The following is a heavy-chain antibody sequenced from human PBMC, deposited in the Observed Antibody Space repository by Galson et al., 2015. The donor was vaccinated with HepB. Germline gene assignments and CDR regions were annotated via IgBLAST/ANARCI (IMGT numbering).Heavy chain of an antibody. CDR2: IYSGGST. D-gene: IGHD2-2*02. V-gene: IGHV3-66*02. CDR1: GFTVSSNY. CDR3: ARDRCSSTSCYTRHGMDV. J-gene: IGHJ6*02. Sequence: SLRLSCAASGFTVSSNYMSWVRQAPGKGLEWVSVIYSGGSTYYADSVKGRFTISRDNSKNTLYLQMNSLRAEDTAVYYCARDRCSSTSCYTRHGMDVWGQGTTVTVSS.